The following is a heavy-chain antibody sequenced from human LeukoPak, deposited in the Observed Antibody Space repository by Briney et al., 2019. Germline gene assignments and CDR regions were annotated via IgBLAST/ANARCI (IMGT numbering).Heavy chain of an antibody. J-gene: IGHJ4*02. Sequence: SETLSLTCTVSGGSISSGGYYWSWIRQHPGKGLEWIGYIYYSGSTYYNPSLKSRVTISVDTSKNQFSLKLSSVTAADTAVYYCANTRTNTYYDFWSGYYSRTDHESFDYWGQGTLVTVSS. V-gene: IGHV4-31*02. CDR3: ANTRTNTYYDFWSGYYSRTDHESFDY. CDR1: GGSISSGGYY. CDR2: IYYSGST. D-gene: IGHD3-3*01.